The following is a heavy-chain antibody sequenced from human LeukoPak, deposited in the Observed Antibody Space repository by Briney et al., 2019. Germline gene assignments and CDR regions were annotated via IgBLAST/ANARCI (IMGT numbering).Heavy chain of an antibody. CDR2: IKRKIDGGTT. V-gene: IGHV3-15*01. CDR3: TTEILVTGIGFY. CDR1: GSIFANAW. D-gene: IGHD2-21*02. Sequence: PGGSLRLSCAVSGSIFANAWMSWVRQPPGKGLEWVGHIKRKIDGGTTNYAAPAKRRFTMSRDDSKKTPYLQMNSLKIEDSAVYYCTTEILVTGIGFYWGQGTLVSVSS. J-gene: IGHJ4*02.